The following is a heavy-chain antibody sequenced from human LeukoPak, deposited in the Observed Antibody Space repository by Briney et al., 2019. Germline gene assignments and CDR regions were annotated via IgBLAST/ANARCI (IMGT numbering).Heavy chain of an antibody. D-gene: IGHD3-22*01. CDR2: INPNSGGT. CDR1: GYTFTGYY. Sequence: GASVEVSCKSSGYTFTGYYMHWVRQAPGHGLEWMGWINPNSGGTNYAQKFQGRVTMTRDTSISTAYMELSRLRSDDTAVYYCARVIDDSSGYSDYYGMDVWGQGTTVTVSS. CDR3: ARVIDDSSGYSDYYGMDV. V-gene: IGHV1-2*02. J-gene: IGHJ6*02.